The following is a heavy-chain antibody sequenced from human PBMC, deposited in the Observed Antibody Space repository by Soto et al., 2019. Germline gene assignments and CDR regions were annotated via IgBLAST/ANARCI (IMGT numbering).Heavy chain of an antibody. Sequence: SETLSLPCAVPGGSISSSNWWSWVRQPPGKGLEWIGEIYHSGRTNYNPSLKSRVTISVDKSKNKFSRKMSSVTAVDTAVDYCERDDGRLAAAERWFDPWGQGTLVTVSS. D-gene: IGHD6-13*01. CDR3: ERDDGRLAAAERWFDP. V-gene: IGHV4-4*02. CDR1: GGSISSSNW. J-gene: IGHJ5*02. CDR2: IYHSGRT.